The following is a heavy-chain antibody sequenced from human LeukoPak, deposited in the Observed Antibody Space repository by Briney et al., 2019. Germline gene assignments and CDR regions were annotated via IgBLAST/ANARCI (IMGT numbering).Heavy chain of an antibody. J-gene: IGHJ6*03. CDR1: GFTFSSYA. Sequence: GGSLRLSCAASGFTFSSYAMHWVRQAPGKGLEWVAVISYDGSNKYYAVSVKGRFTISRDNSKNTLYLQMNSLRAEDTAVYYCARENPAGDLPSYYMDVWGKGTTVTVSS. V-gene: IGHV3-30*01. CDR3: ARENPAGDLPSYYMDV. CDR2: ISYDGSNK. D-gene: IGHD7-27*01.